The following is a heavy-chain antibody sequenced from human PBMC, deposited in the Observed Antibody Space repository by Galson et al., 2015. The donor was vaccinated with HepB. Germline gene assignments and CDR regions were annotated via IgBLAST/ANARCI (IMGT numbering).Heavy chain of an antibody. CDR1: GFSLNTPGMC. V-gene: IGHV2-70*20. CDR2: ITWDDNK. Sequence: PALVKPTQTLTLSCSFSGFSLNTPGMCVTWVRQAPGRALAWLASITWDDNKYYSPSLRTRLTLSKDTSGDQAVLTMTNLEPVDTATDYCARTPPLFSSSDGSPFQYWGQGILVTVSS. J-gene: IGHJ4*02. D-gene: IGHD6-6*01. CDR3: ARTPPLFSSSDGSPFQY.